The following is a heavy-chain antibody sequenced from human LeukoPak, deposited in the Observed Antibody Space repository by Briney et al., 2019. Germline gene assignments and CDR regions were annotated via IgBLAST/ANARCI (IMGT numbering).Heavy chain of an antibody. Sequence: GGSLRLSCAASGFIFRNYNMNWVRQAPGKGLEGVSYIGSTSSNIHYADSVKGRFTISRDNAKNSLYLQMNSLRAEDTAVYYCARESPWGFDAFDVWGQGTVVTVSS. D-gene: IGHD7-27*01. CDR2: IGSTSSNI. J-gene: IGHJ3*01. CDR3: ARESPWGFDAFDV. V-gene: IGHV3-48*01. CDR1: GFIFRNYN.